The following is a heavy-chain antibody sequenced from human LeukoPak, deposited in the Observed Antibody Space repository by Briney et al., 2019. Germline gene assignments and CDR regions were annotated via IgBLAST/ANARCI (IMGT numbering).Heavy chain of an antibody. CDR1: GFTFSSYW. D-gene: IGHD3-10*01. V-gene: IGHV3-7*01. CDR3: AREDVWLGEWNWFDP. J-gene: IGHJ5*02. CDR2: IKQDGSEK. Sequence: GGSLRLSCAASGFTFSSYWMSWVRQAPGKGLEWVANIKQDGSEKYYVDSVKGRFTISRDNAKNSLYLQMNSLRAEDTAVYYCAREDVWLGEWNWFDPWGQGTLVAVSS.